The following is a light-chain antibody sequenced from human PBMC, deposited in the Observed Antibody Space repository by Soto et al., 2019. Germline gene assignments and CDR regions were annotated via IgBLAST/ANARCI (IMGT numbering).Light chain of an antibody. V-gene: IGKV3-20*01. CDR2: DAS. Sequence: EIVMTQSPASLSVSPGERATPSCRASESVSSKLVWYQKKPGQAPRLLIHDASNRATGIPARFSGSGSGTDFTLTISRLEPEDFAVYYCQQYGSSGTFGQGTKVDIK. CDR3: QQYGSSGT. CDR1: ESVSSK. J-gene: IGKJ1*01.